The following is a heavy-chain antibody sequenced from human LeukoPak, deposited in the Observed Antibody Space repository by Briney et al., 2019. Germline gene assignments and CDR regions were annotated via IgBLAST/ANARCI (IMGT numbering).Heavy chain of an antibody. CDR3: AKGKRYPDY. J-gene: IGHJ4*02. D-gene: IGHD1-1*01. V-gene: IGHV3-7*03. CDR2: LNLDGSDK. CDR1: GFTFSESW. Sequence: TGGSLRLSCVVSGFTFSESWMSWVRQAPGKGLGWVASLNLDGSDKYYVDSVKGRFTISRDNAKNSLYLQMDSLRVEDTAVYYCAKGKRYPDYWGQGTLVTVPS.